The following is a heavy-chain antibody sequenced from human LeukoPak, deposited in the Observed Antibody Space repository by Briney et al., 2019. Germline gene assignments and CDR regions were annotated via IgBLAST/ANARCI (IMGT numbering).Heavy chain of an antibody. D-gene: IGHD5-12*01. CDR1: GFTFSDYW. Sequence: GGSLRLSCAASGFTFSDYWMHWVRQAPGKGLAWVSRINGDGSRTGYADSVKGRITISRDNAKNTLHLQMNSLRAEDTAVYYCAREKRYDDFDYWGQGTLVTVSS. J-gene: IGHJ4*02. V-gene: IGHV3-74*01. CDR2: INGDGSRT. CDR3: AREKRYDDFDY.